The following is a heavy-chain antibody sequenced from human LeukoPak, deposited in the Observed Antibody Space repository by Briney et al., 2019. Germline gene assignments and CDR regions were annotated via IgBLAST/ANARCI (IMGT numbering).Heavy chain of an antibody. CDR1: GFTFSSYS. Sequence: GGSLRLSCAASGFTFSSYSMNWVGQAPGKGLEWVSSISSSSSYIYYADSVKGRFTISRDNAKNSLYLQMNSLRADDTAVYYCATDGGSSSWYHDAFDICGQGTMVTVSS. D-gene: IGHD6-13*01. J-gene: IGHJ3*02. V-gene: IGHV3-21*01. CDR2: ISSSSSYI. CDR3: ATDGGSSSWYHDAFDI.